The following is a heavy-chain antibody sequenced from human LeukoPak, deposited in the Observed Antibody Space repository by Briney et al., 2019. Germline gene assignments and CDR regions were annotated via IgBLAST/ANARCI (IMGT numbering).Heavy chain of an antibody. CDR2: INPNSGVT. D-gene: IGHD6-19*01. V-gene: IGHV1-2*02. CDR3: GSGQWLVGVFY. Sequence: ASVKVSCKASGHTFTGYYMHWVRQAPGQGLEWLGWINPNSGVTNYAQKFQGRITMTRDTSITTVYMELSSLTSDNTAVYYCGSGQWLVGVFYWGQGTLVTVSS. CDR1: GHTFTGYY. J-gene: IGHJ4*02.